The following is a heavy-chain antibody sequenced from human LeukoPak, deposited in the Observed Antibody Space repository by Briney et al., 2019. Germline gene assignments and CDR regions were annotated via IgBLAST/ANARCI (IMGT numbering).Heavy chain of an antibody. J-gene: IGHJ4*02. CDR3: ARRSGIAVAGAFDY. Sequence: GGSLRLSCVASGFTFSNYWMSWVRQAPGKGLEWVGNIKHDGSEKYYVDSVKGRFTISRDNAKNSLYLQMNSLRAEDTAVYYCARRSGIAVAGAFDYWGQGTLVTVSS. V-gene: IGHV3-7*03. D-gene: IGHD6-19*01. CDR1: GFTFSNYW. CDR2: IKHDGSEK.